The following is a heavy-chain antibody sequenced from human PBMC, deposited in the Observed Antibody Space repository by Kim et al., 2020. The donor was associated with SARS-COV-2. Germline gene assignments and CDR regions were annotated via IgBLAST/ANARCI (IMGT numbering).Heavy chain of an antibody. D-gene: IGHD3-16*01. CDR2: ISHDERKK. CDR1: GFTFSGYD. Sequence: GGSLRLSCAASGFTFSGYDMHWVRQAPGKGLEWVAIISHDERKKSHADSVKGRFTISRDNSKNTLFLQMNSLRVDDTAVYYCAREWGAFDIRGQGTVVTVSS. CDR3: AREWGAFDI. J-gene: IGHJ3*02. V-gene: IGHV3-30*04.